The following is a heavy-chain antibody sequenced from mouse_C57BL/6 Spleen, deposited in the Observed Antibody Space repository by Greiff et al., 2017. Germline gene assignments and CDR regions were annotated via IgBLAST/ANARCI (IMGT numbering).Heavy chain of an antibody. V-gene: IGHV1-72*01. CDR1: GYTFTSYW. CDR2: IDPNSGGT. Sequence: QVQLQQPGAELVKPGASVQLSCKASGYTFTSYWMHWVKQRPGRGLEWIGRIDPNSGGTKYNEKFKSKATLTVDKPSSTAYVQLSSLSSEDSAVYYCAGSGDYDDFDCWGQGTTLTVSS. CDR3: AGSGDYDDFDC. D-gene: IGHD2-4*01. J-gene: IGHJ2*01.